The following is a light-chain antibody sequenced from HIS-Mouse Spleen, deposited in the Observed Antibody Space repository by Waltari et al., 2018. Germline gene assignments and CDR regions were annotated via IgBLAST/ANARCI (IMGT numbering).Light chain of an antibody. J-gene: IGLJ2*01. CDR3: YSTDSSGNHRV. V-gene: IGLV3-10*01. CDR2: EDR. Sequence: SYELTQPPSVSVSPGQTARSTCPGDALPKKYAYWYQQQSGQAPVLVIYEDRKRPPGTPERFSGSSSGTMATLTISGAQVEDEADYYCYSTDSSGNHRVFGGGTKLTVL. CDR1: ALPKKY.